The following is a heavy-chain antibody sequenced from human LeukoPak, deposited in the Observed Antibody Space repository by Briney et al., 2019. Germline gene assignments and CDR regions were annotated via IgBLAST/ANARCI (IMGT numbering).Heavy chain of an antibody. J-gene: IGHJ4*02. CDR1: GFTFSIYG. Sequence: GGSLRLSCAAAGFTFSIYGMTWVRQAPGKGLEWVAVISSSGGSTDYADSVKGRFTISRDNSKNTLFLQMNSLRAEDTAVYYCAKGASGYYFDCWGQRTL. D-gene: IGHD3-22*01. V-gene: IGHV3-23*01. CDR2: ISSSGGST. CDR3: AKGASGYYFDC.